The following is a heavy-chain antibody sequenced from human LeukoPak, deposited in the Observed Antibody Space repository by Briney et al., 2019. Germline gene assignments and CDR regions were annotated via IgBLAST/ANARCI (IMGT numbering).Heavy chain of an antibody. CDR1: GGSISSSSYY. D-gene: IGHD3-10*01. Sequence: PSETLSLTCTVSGGSISSSSYYWSWIRQPPGKGLEWIGSIYYSGSTYYNPSLKSRVTISVDTSKNQFSLKLSSVTAADTAVYYCAAMVRGVAATYYFDYWGQGTLVTVSS. CDR2: IYYSGST. J-gene: IGHJ4*02. CDR3: AAMVRGVAATYYFDY. V-gene: IGHV4-39*07.